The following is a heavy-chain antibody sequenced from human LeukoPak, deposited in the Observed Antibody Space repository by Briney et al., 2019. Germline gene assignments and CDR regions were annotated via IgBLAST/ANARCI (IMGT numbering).Heavy chain of an antibody. Sequence: ASVKVSCKASGYTFISYYMHWVRQAPGQGLEWMGIINPSGGSTNYAQKFQDRVTMTRDTSTSTVYMELSSLRSEDTAVYYCARPGRKDTAMVMYAFDIWGQGTMVTVSS. V-gene: IGHV1-46*01. CDR1: GYTFISYY. CDR2: INPSGGST. CDR3: ARPGRKDTAMVMYAFDI. J-gene: IGHJ3*02. D-gene: IGHD5-18*01.